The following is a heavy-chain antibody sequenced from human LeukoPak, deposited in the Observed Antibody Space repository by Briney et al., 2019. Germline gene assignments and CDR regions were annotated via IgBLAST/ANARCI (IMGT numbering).Heavy chain of an antibody. V-gene: IGHV3-23*01. Sequence: PGGSLRLSCVASGFTFSSHAMAWVRQAPGKGLEWVSGISGSGGNTYYADSVKGRFTISRDNSKNTLYLQMNSLSAEDTAVYYCAPEKSDSPDYWGQGTLVTVSS. CDR3: APEKSDSPDY. D-gene: IGHD3-22*01. CDR1: GFTFSSHA. CDR2: ISGSGGNT. J-gene: IGHJ4*02.